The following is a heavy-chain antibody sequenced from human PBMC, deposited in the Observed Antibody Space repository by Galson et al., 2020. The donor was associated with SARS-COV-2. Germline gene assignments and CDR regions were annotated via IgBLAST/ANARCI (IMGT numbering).Heavy chain of an antibody. J-gene: IGHJ5*02. CDR1: GYTFNTYG. Sequence: ASVKVSCKASGYTFNTYGISWVRQAPGQGLEWVGWISANSGSTNYAQKVQGRVSMTTDTSTSTVYMELRSLRSDDTAVYYCAIDYGDYARLGNWFDPWGQGTLVTVSS. CDR3: AIDYGDYARLGNWFDP. V-gene: IGHV1-18*04. CDR2: ISANSGST. D-gene: IGHD4-17*01.